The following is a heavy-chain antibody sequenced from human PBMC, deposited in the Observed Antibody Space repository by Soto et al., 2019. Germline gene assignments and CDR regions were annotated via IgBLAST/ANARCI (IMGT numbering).Heavy chain of an antibody. Sequence: PGGSLRLSCAASGFTFSSYAMSWVRQAPGKGLEWVSAISGSGGSTYYADSVKGRFTISRDNSKNTLYLQMNSLRAEDTAVYYCAKSLLSDGSGSYYRVDYYYGMDVWGQGTTVTVSS. V-gene: IGHV3-23*01. CDR1: GFTFSSYA. D-gene: IGHD3-10*01. J-gene: IGHJ6*02. CDR2: ISGSGGST. CDR3: AKSLLSDGSGSYYRVDYYYGMDV.